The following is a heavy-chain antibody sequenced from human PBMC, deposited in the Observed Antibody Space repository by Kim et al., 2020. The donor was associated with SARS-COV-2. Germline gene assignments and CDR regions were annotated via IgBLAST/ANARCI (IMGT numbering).Heavy chain of an antibody. Sequence: PSLKRRVTISVDTSKNQFSLKLSSVTAADTAVYYCARENPVRGVTTYFDYWGQGTLVTVSS. CDR3: ARENPVRGVTTYFDY. D-gene: IGHD3-10*01. V-gene: IGHV4-31*02. J-gene: IGHJ4*02.